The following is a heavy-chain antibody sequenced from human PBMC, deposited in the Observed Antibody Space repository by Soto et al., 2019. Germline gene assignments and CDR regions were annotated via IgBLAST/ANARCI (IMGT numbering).Heavy chain of an antibody. CDR3: ESKYSTSTSWYHGNPCYYYYGMDV. J-gene: IGHJ6*02. V-gene: IGHV1-69*06. D-gene: IGHD2-2*01. CDR2: IIPIFGTA. Sequence: SVKVSRKASGGTFSSYAISWVRQAPGQGLEWMGGIIPIFGTANYAQKFQGRVTITADKSPSTAYMELSSLRPEDTADYYCESKYSTSTSWYHGNPCYYYYGMDVCG. CDR1: GGTFSSYA.